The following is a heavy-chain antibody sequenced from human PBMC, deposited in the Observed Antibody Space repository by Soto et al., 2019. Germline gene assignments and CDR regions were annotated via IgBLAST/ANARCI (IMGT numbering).Heavy chain of an antibody. CDR1: GYTFTSYY. V-gene: IGHV1-46*01. J-gene: IGHJ4*02. CDR3: AREEYCVTTSCFAFDY. CDR2: INPSGGST. Sequence: QVQLVQSGAEVKKPGASVKVSCKASGYTFTSYYIHWVRQAPGQGLEWMGIINPSGGSTSYAQKFHGRVTMTGDTSTSTVYMELSSLRSEDTAVYYCAREEYCVTTSCFAFDYWGQGTLVTVSS. D-gene: IGHD2-2*01.